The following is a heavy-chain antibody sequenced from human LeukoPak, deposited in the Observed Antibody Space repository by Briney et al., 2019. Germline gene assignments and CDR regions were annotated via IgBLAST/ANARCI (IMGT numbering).Heavy chain of an antibody. CDR3: ARAYRYMDG. CDR1: GCTVSSNY. D-gene: IGHD3-16*01. V-gene: IGHV3-66*02. J-gene: IGHJ6*03. Sequence: QPGGSLRLSCAASGCTVSSNYMSWVRQAPGEGLEWVSIIYSGGTTYHSRSVTGQLNVSRDSCEHTLYLQMTSLRLEDTAVYFCARAYRYMDGWGKGSTVTVSS. CDR2: IYSGGTT.